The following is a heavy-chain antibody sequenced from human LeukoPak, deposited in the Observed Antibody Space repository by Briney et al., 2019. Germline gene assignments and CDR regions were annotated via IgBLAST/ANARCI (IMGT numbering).Heavy chain of an antibody. V-gene: IGHV3-23*01. CDR3: AKDGHYYHIDGYYYYYGMDV. D-gene: IGHD3-22*01. Sequence: PGGSLRLSCAASGFPFSSYAMSWVRQAPGKGLEWVSGISGGGVSTYYANSVKGRFTTSRDNSKNTMYLQMNSLRTEDTAVYYCAKDGHYYHIDGYYYYYGMDVWGQGTTVTVSS. CDR2: ISGGGVST. J-gene: IGHJ6*02. CDR1: GFPFSSYA.